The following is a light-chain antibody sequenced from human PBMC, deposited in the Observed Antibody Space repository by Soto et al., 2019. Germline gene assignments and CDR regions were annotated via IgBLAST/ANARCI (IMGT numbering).Light chain of an antibody. CDR1: SSDVGAYVY. Sequence: QSALTQPPSASGSPGQSVTISCTGTSSDVGAYVYVSWYQQYPGKAPKLMIYEVSKRPSGVPDRFSGSKSGNTASLTVSGLQAEDEADYYCGSYAGSKYMIFGGGTKLTVL. V-gene: IGLV2-8*01. CDR2: EVS. J-gene: IGLJ2*01. CDR3: GSYAGSKYMI.